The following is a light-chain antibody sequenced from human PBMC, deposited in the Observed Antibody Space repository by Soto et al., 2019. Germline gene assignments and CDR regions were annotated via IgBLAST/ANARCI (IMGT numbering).Light chain of an antibody. Sequence: QSVLTQPASVSESPGQSITISCIGTSSDVGAYDHVSWYQQHPGKAPKVIISKLSNRPSGVSTRFSGSKSGNTASLIISGLQTEDEAYYYCSSYTSSTTWVFGGGTKVTVL. CDR1: SSDVGAYDH. CDR3: SSYTSSTTWV. V-gene: IGLV2-14*01. CDR2: KLS. J-gene: IGLJ3*02.